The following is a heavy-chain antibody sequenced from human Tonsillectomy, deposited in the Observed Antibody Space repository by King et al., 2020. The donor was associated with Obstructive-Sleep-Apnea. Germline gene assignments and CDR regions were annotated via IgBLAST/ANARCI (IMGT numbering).Heavy chain of an antibody. Sequence: VQLVESGGGLVQPGGSLRLSCAASGFTFSSDWMSWVRQAPGKGLEWVANIKQDGSEKYYVDSVKGRFTISRDNAKNSLYLQMNSLRAEDTAVYYCARDRYIGFYWGQGTLVTVSS. CDR2: IKQDGSEK. J-gene: IGHJ4*02. D-gene: IGHD5-18*01. CDR3: ARDRYIGFY. CDR1: GFTFSSDW. V-gene: IGHV3-7*01.